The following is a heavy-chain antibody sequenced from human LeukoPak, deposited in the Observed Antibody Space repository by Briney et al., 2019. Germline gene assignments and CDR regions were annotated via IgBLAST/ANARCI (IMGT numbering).Heavy chain of an antibody. V-gene: IGHV4-59*01. CDR1: GGSISSYY. J-gene: IGHJ4*02. Sequence: EASETLSLTCTVSGGSISSYYWSWTRQPPGKGLEWIGYIYYSGSTNYNPSLKSRVTISVDTSKNQFSLKLSSVTAADTAVDLCTRVGVVAGTFDYWGQGTLVTVSS. CDR3: TRVGVVAGTFDY. D-gene: IGHD6-19*01. CDR2: IYYSGST.